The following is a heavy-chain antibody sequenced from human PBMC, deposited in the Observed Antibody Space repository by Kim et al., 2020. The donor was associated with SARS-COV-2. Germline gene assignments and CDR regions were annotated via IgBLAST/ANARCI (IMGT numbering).Heavy chain of an antibody. CDR2: IIPIFGTA. J-gene: IGHJ5*02. CDR1: GGTFSSYA. D-gene: IGHD3-9*01. V-gene: IGHV1-69*13. CDR3: ASHGGLTYDILTGAWFDP. Sequence: SVKVSCKASGGTFSSYAISWVRQAPGQGLEWMGGIIPIFGTANYAQKFQGRVTITADESTSTAYMELSSLRSEDTAVYYCASHGGLTYDILTGAWFDPWGQGTLVTVSS.